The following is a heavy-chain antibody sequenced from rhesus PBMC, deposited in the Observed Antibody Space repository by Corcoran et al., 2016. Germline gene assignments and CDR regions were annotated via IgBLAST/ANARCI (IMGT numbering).Heavy chain of an antibody. CDR1: GFTFSSYA. Sequence: EVQLVESGGGLAKPGGSLRLSCAASGFTFSSYAMHWVRPAPGRGLEWVSAISSGGSTSYADSVKGRFTIARDNSKNTLSLQMNSLRAEDTAVYYCAKVMYYDSGYYQYGLDSWGQGVVVTVSS. V-gene: IGHV3-103*01. CDR3: AKVMYYDSGYYQYGLDS. D-gene: IGHD3-28*01. J-gene: IGHJ6*01. CDR2: ISSGGST.